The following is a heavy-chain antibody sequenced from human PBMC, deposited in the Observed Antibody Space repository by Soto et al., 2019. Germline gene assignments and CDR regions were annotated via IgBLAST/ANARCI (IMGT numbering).Heavy chain of an antibody. CDR3: ARPRYSGSYLFDY. D-gene: IGHD1-26*01. V-gene: IGHV3-11*06. CDR1: GFTFSDYY. Sequence: GGSLRLSCAASGFTFSDYYMSWIRQAPGKGLEWVSYISSSSSYTNYADSVKGRFTISRDNAKNSLYLQMNSLRAEDTAVYYCARPRYSGSYLFDYWGQGTLVTGSS. J-gene: IGHJ4*02. CDR2: ISSSSSYT.